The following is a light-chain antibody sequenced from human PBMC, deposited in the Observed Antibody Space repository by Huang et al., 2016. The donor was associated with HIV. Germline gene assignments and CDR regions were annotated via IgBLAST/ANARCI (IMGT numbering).Light chain of an antibody. CDR3: QQYNSFPYT. Sequence: DIQMTKSPSTLSASLGDRVTITCRASQGISGWLAWYQQKPGKAPELLIYDASSLESGVPSTFSGSGSGTEFTLTISSLQPDNFATYYCQQYNSFPYTFGQGTKLEI. V-gene: IGKV1-5*01. CDR1: QGISGW. CDR2: DAS. J-gene: IGKJ2*01.